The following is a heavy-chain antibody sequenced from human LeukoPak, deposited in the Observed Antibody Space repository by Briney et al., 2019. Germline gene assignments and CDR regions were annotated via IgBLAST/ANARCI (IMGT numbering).Heavy chain of an antibody. V-gene: IGHV3-23*01. CDR1: GFTFNSYA. CDR2: ISGSGAST. D-gene: IGHD2-15*01. J-gene: IGHJ4*02. Sequence: PGGSLRLSCAASGFTFNSYAMSWVRQAPGKGLEWVSGISGSGASTYYADSVKGRFTISRDNSKNTLFLQMNRLRAEDTAIYYCAKAGEYCPDGSCYSENYYFDYWGQGTLVTVSS. CDR3: AKAGEYCPDGSCYSENYYFDY.